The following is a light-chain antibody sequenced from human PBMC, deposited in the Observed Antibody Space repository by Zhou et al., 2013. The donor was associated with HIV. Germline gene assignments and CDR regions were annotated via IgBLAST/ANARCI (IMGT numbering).Light chain of an antibody. Sequence: DVQMTQSTSTVSASVGDRVTITCRASESISNSLAWYQQKPGQAPTLLIYKASTLDSAVPSRFSGSGSGTEFSLTISSLQPEDVATYYCQKYNSAPLTFGGGTKVEIK. CDR3: QKYNSAPLT. J-gene: IGKJ4*01. V-gene: IGKV1-5*03. CDR2: KAS. CDR1: ESISNS.